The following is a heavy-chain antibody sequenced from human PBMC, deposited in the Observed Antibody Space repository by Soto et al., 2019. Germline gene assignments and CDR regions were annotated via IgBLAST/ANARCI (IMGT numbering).Heavy chain of an antibody. D-gene: IGHD4-17*01. J-gene: IGHJ6*03. CDR2: IWYDGSNK. CDR1: GYSISRYG. V-gene: IGHV3-33*01. Sequence: RQSCGAGGYSISRYGMHRVRQDPGKGLEWVAVIWYDGSNKYYADSVKGRFTISRDNSKKTLYLQMNSLRAEDTAVYYCARIKHTPTTVTTFSYYMDVWGKGTTVTVSS. CDR3: ARIKHTPTTVTTFSYYMDV.